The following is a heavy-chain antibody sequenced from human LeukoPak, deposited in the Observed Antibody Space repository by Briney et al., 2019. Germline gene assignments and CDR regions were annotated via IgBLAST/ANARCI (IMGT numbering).Heavy chain of an antibody. J-gene: IGHJ4*02. V-gene: IGHV4-61*02. Sequence: PSETLSLTCTVSGASISIGSFYWSWIRQPAGKGLEWIGRIYTSGSTNYSPSLKSRVTISVDTSKNQFSLKLSSVTAADTAVYYCAREGDSGHCSGGSCYGWRNLDYWGQGTLVTVSS. CDR1: GASISIGSFY. D-gene: IGHD2-15*01. CDR3: AREGDSGHCSGGSCYGWRNLDY. CDR2: IYTSGST.